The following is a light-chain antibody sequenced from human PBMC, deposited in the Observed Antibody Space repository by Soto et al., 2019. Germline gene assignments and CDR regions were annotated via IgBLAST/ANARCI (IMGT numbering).Light chain of an antibody. CDR1: GIFRGL. V-gene: IGKV3-11*01. J-gene: IGKJ5*01. CDR3: QQRHMWPIT. Sequence: EVVLTQSPVTLSLSPGERATLSCRASGIFRGLLAWYPQEPGQAPRLLIYDAYNRATGIPPRFSGSGSGTDFTLTISSLEPEDSAVYYCQQRHMWPITFGQGTRLEIK. CDR2: DAY.